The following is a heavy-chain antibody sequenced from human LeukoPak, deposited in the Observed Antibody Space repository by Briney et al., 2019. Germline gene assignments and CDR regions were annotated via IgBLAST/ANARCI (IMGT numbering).Heavy chain of an antibody. V-gene: IGHV4-61*02. J-gene: IGHJ3*02. D-gene: IGHD3-22*01. Sequence: PSETLSLTCTVSGGSISSGSYYWSWIRQPAGKGLEWIGRIYTSGSTNYNPSLKSRVTISVDTSKNQFSLKLSSVTAADTAVYYCARHPVNPSPYYYDSSGFAFDIWGQGTMVTVSS. CDR3: ARHPVNPSPYYYDSSGFAFDI. CDR2: IYTSGST. CDR1: GGSISSGSYY.